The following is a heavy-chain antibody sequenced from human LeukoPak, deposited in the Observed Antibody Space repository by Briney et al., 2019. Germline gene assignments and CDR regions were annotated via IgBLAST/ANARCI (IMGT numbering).Heavy chain of an antibody. D-gene: IGHD6-13*01. CDR3: ARIRVDAFDI. Sequence: GGSLRLSCAASGFTFSSYSMNWVRKAPGKGLERVSSISSSSSYIYYADSVKGRFTISRDNAKNSLYLQMNSLRAEDTAVYYCARIRVDAFDIWGQGTMVIVSS. CDR1: GFTFSSYS. J-gene: IGHJ3*02. V-gene: IGHV3-21*01. CDR2: ISSSSSYI.